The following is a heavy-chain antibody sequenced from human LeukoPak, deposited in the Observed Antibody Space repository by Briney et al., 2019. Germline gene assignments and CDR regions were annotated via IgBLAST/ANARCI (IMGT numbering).Heavy chain of an antibody. CDR2: IYYSGSA. CDR3: ARIGHEDYYFDY. CDR1: GVTISSYY. V-gene: IGHV4-59*01. D-gene: IGHD2-15*01. Sequence: SETLSLTCTVSGVTISSYYWNWIRQPPGRGLEWIGYIYYSGSANYNPSLKSRVTISVDTSKNQFSLKLSSVRAADTTVYYCARIGHEDYYFDYWGQGTLVTVSS. J-gene: IGHJ4*02.